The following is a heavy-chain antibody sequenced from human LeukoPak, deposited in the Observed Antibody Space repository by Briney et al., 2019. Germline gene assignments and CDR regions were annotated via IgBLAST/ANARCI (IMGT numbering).Heavy chain of an antibody. J-gene: IGHJ4*02. CDR3: ASSGSFRQQLVK. Sequence: SETLSLTCTVSGGSINSYYWSWIRQPPGKGLEWIGYIYYSGSANYNPSLKSRVTISVDTSKNQFSLKLSSVTAADTAVYYCASSGSFRQQLVKWGQGTLVTVSS. D-gene: IGHD6-13*01. CDR2: IYYSGSA. V-gene: IGHV4-59*01. CDR1: GGSINSYY.